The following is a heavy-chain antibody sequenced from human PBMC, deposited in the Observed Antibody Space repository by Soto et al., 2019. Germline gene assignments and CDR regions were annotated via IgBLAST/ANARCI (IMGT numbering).Heavy chain of an antibody. CDR3: ARAIRLGGFGGNDAFDI. Sequence: KQSQTLSLTCAISGDSVSSNSAAWNWIRQSPSRGLEWLGRTYYRSKWYNDYAVSVKSRITINPDTSKNQFSLQLNSVTPEDTAVYYCARAIRLGGFGGNDAFDIWGQGTMVTVSS. V-gene: IGHV6-1*01. J-gene: IGHJ3*02. CDR2: TYYRSKWYN. D-gene: IGHD3-16*01. CDR1: GDSVSSNSAA.